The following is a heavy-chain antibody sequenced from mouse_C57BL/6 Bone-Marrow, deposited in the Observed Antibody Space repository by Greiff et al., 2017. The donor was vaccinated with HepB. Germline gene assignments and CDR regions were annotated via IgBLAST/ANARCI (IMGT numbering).Heavy chain of an antibody. V-gene: IGHV5-4*01. D-gene: IGHD3-2*02. Sequence: EVQVVESGGGLVKPGGSLKLSCAASGFTFSSYAMSWVRQTPEKRLEWVATISDGGSYTYYPDNVKGRFTISRDNAKNNLYLQMSHLKSEDTAMYYCARDQDLYYAMDYWGQGTSVTVSS. J-gene: IGHJ4*01. CDR3: ARDQDLYYAMDY. CDR1: GFTFSSYA. CDR2: ISDGGSYT.